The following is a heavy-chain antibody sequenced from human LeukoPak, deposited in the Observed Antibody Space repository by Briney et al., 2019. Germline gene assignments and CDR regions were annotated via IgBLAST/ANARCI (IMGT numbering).Heavy chain of an antibody. CDR2: IWYDGSNK. CDR3: AKGEDSGYYDY. V-gene: IGHV3-33*06. CDR1: GFTLSSYW. Sequence: GGSLRLSCAASGFTLSSYWMHWVRQAPGKGLEWVAVIWYDGSNKYYADSVKGRFTISRDNSKNTLYLQMNSLRAEDTAVYYCAKGEDSGYYDYWGQGTLVTVSS. J-gene: IGHJ4*02. D-gene: IGHD3-22*01.